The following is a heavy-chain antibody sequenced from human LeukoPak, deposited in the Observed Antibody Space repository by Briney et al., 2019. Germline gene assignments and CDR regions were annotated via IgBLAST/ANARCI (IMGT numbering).Heavy chain of an antibody. D-gene: IGHD3-3*01. CDR3: ASFYDFWSGYSDAFDI. J-gene: IGHJ3*02. CDR1: GYSFTSYW. Sequence: PGESLKISCKGSGYSFTSYWIGWVRQMPGKGLEWMGIIYPGDSDTRYSPSFQGQVTISADKSISTAYLQWSSLKASDTAMYYCASFYDFWSGYSDAFDIWGQGTMVTVSS. V-gene: IGHV5-51*01. CDR2: IYPGDSDT.